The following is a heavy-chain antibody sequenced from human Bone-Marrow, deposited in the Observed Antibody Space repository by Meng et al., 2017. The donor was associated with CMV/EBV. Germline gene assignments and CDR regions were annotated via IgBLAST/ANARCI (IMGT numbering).Heavy chain of an antibody. CDR1: GSTFRSYR. CDR2: ISSSSSYI. D-gene: IGHD6-19*01. J-gene: IGHJ6*02. V-gene: IGHV3-21*01. CDR3: ARDPREAVAGCCNGEYGMDV. Sequence: GGPLRLPCAAFGSTFRSYRRNWFRQAPGKGLEWASSISSSSSYICYADSVKGRFTISRDNAKNSLYLQMNSLKAEDTAVYYCARDPREAVAGCCNGEYGMDVWGQGTTVTVSS.